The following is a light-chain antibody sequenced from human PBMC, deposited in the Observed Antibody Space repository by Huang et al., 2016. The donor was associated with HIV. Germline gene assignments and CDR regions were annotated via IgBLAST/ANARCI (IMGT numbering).Light chain of an antibody. J-gene: IGKJ2*01. Sequence: EIVMTQSPATLSMSPGERAILSCRASQSVSSNLAWYQLKPGQAPRLLIYGASTRATGIPARFSGSGSGTEFSLTISSLQSEDFSIYYCQQYNNWPPYTFCQGTKLEIK. V-gene: IGKV3-15*01. CDR1: QSVSSN. CDR2: GAS. CDR3: QQYNNWPPYT.